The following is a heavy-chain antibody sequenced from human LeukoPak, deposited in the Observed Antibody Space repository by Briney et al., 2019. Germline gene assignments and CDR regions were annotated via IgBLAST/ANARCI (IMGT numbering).Heavy chain of an antibody. CDR1: GASISSYY. CDR3: AKDWELGS. J-gene: IGHJ5*02. Sequence: SGTLSLICSVSGASISSYYWNWIRQPPGKGLEWIGNIYIRGSTNYNPSLESRVTISLDTSKDQFSLKLTSVTAADTAFYYCAKDWELGSWGQGTLVTVSS. CDR2: IYIRGST. D-gene: IGHD1-26*01. V-gene: IGHV4-59*01.